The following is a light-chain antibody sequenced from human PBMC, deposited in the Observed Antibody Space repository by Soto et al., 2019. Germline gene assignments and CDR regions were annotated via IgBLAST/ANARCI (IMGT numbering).Light chain of an antibody. CDR1: SSNIGAGYD. V-gene: IGLV1-40*01. Sequence: QSVLTQPPSVSGAPGQRVTISCTESSSNIGAGYDVHWYQQLPGTAPKLLIYGNSNRPSGVPDRFSGSKSGTSASLAITGFQAEDEADYYCQSYDSSLSALVFGGGTKLTVL. J-gene: IGLJ3*02. CDR2: GNS. CDR3: QSYDSSLSALV.